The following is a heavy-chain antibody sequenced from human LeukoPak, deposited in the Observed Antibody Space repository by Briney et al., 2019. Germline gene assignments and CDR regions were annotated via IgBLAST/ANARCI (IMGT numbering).Heavy chain of an antibody. CDR2: INPNSGGT. Sequence: ASVKVSCKASGYIFTDYYMHWVRQAPGQELGWMGRINPNSGGTNYAQKFQGRVTMTRDTSISTAYTELSSLRSEDTAVYYCARGGPYYYDSSGYYDGSYYYYYGMDVWGQGTTVTVSS. V-gene: IGHV1/OR15-1*01. CDR3: ARGGPYYYDSSGYYDGSYYYYYGMDV. CDR1: GYIFTDYY. D-gene: IGHD3-22*01. J-gene: IGHJ6*02.